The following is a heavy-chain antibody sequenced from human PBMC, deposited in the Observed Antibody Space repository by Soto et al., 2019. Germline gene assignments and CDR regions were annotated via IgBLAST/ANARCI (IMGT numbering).Heavy chain of an antibody. D-gene: IGHD3-22*01. Sequence: SVKVSCKASGFTFTSSAVQWVRQARGQRLEWIGWIVVGSGNTNYAQRFQERVTITRDMSTSTAYMELSSLRSEDTAVYYCAKEESQRGPMYYYDSSGYFATVAYWGQGTLVTVSS. CDR3: AKEESQRGPMYYYDSSGYFATVAY. CDR1: GFTFTSSA. V-gene: IGHV1-58*01. J-gene: IGHJ4*02. CDR2: IVVGSGNT.